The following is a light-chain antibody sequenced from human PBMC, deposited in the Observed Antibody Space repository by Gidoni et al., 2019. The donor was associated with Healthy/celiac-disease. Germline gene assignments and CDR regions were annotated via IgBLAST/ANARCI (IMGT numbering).Light chain of an antibody. Sequence: EIVLTQSPATLSLSPGERATLYCRASRSVSSSLAWYQQKPGQAPRLLIYDASNRATGIPARFSGSGSGTDCTLTISSLEPEDFAVYYCQQRSNWFFGQGTRLEIK. V-gene: IGKV3-11*01. CDR2: DAS. CDR3: QQRSNWF. CDR1: RSVSSS. J-gene: IGKJ5*01.